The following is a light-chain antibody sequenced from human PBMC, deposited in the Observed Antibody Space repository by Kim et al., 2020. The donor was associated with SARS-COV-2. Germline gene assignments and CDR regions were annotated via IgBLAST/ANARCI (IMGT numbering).Light chain of an antibody. J-gene: IGKJ4*01. CDR1: QGISSY. Sequence: IQLTQSPSSLSASVGDRVTITCRASQGISSYLAWYQHKSGKAPKLLIYAASTLQSGVPSRFSGSGSGTDFTLTISSLQPEDFATYYCQQLNSFPLTFGGGTKVDIK. CDR3: QQLNSFPLT. V-gene: IGKV1-9*01. CDR2: AAS.